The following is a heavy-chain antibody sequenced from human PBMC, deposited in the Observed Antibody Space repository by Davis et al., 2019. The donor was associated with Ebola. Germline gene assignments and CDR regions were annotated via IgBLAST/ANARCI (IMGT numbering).Heavy chain of an antibody. CDR2: ISYDGSNK. J-gene: IGHJ6*02. D-gene: IGHD1-26*01. CDR3: AKDGGSYSGSYYVYYGMDV. CDR1: GFTFSSYA. Sequence: GGSLRLSCAASGFTFSSYAMHWVRQAPGKGLEWVAVISYDGSNKYYADSVKGRFTISRDNSKNTLYLQMNSLRAEDTAVYYCAKDGGSYSGSYYVYYGMDVWGQGTTVTVSS. V-gene: IGHV3-30-3*01.